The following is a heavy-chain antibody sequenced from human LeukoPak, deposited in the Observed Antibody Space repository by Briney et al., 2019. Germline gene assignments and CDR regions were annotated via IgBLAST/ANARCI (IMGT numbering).Heavy chain of an antibody. CDR3: TNLLQVTIDGLLHYMDV. CDR1: GFNLSDSA. V-gene: IGHV3-73*01. Sequence: GGSLKLSCAASGFNLSDSAMHWVRQASGKGLEWVGRIRTKANNYATAYVASVKGRFTISRDESRSTVYLQMSSLKAEDTAVYYCTNLLQVTIDGLLHYMDVWGKGTTVTVSS. D-gene: IGHD5-24*01. J-gene: IGHJ6*03. CDR2: IRTKANNYAT.